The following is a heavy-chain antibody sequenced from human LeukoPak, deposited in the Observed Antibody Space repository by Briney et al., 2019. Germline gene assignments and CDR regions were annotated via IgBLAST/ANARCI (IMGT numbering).Heavy chain of an antibody. D-gene: IGHD6-19*01. V-gene: IGHV3-30*18. CDR3: AKDQESIAVAGTFDY. Sequence: TGGSLRLSCAASGFTFSSYGMHWVRQAPGKGLEWVAVISYDGSNKYYADSVKGRFTISRDNSKDTLYLQMNSLRAEDTAVYYCAKDQESIAVAGTFDYWGQGTLVTVSS. CDR1: GFTFSSYG. J-gene: IGHJ4*02. CDR2: ISYDGSNK.